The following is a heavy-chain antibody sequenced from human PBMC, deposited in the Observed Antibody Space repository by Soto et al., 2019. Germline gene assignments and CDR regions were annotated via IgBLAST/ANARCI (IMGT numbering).Heavy chain of an antibody. D-gene: IGHD3-3*01. CDR3: AKDKVPYFDYWSRQRWFDP. CDR1: GFSFSVFG. CDR2: ISNDGSKR. Sequence: GGSLRLSCVASGFSFSVFGMHWVRQFPGKGLEWVAVISNDGSKRYCIDSVEGRFTISRDDSKNTLYLQMDSLRVDDTAVYYCAKDKVPYFDYWSRQRWFDPWGQGTPVTVSS. J-gene: IGHJ5*02. V-gene: IGHV3-30*18.